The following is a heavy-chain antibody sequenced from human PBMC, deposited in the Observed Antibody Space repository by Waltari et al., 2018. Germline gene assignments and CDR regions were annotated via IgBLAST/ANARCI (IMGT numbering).Heavy chain of an antibody. CDR3: ARPHCSGGSCPGWFDP. Sequence: QVQLQQWGAGLLKPSETLSLTCAVYGGSFSGYYWSWIRQPPGKGLEWIGEINHSGSTNYSPARKGVVTISVDTSRNQFSLKLSSVTAADTAVYYCARPHCSGGSCPGWFDPWGQGTLVTVSS. CDR2: INHSGST. D-gene: IGHD2-15*01. V-gene: IGHV4-34*01. J-gene: IGHJ5*02. CDR1: GGSFSGYY.